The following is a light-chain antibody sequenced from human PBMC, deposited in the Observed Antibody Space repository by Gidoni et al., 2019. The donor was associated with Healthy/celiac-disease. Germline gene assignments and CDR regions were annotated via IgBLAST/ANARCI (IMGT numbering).Light chain of an antibody. CDR3: QQSYSTPRVT. Sequence: DIQMTQSPSSLSASVGDRVTITCRASQSISSYLNWYQQKPGKAPKLLIYAASSLQSGVPSRFSGSGSGTDFTLTISRLQPEDFATYYCQQSYSTPRVTCGQGTKLEIK. CDR1: QSISSY. V-gene: IGKV1-39*01. J-gene: IGKJ2*01. CDR2: AAS.